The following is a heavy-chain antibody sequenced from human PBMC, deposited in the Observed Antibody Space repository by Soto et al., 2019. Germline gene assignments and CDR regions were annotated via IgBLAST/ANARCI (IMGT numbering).Heavy chain of an antibody. V-gene: IGHV3-21*04. CDR1: GFTFTTYS. Sequence: GSLRLSCSASGFTFTTYSMKWVRQSPGKGLERVSYISSTTNYIYYADSMKGRFTVSRDNAKNSAYLEMNSLSADDTAVYYCERAYEDLTSNFEHFGKGHRVTVSS. CDR3: ERAYEDLTSNFEH. J-gene: IGHJ4*02. CDR2: ISSTTNYI. D-gene: IGHD3-3*01.